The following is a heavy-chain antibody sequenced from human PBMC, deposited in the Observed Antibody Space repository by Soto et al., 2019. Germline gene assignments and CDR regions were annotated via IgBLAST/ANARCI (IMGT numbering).Heavy chain of an antibody. V-gene: IGHV1-18*01. CDR1: GYTFTSYG. J-gene: IGHJ5*02. Sequence: ASVKVSCKASGYTFTSYGISWVRQAPGQGLEWMGWISAYNGNTNYAQKLQGRVTMTTDTSTSTAYMELRSLRSDDTAVYYCARSGAPDFWSGYFIRNWFDPWGQGTLVTVSS. CDR2: ISAYNGNT. D-gene: IGHD3-3*01. CDR3: ARSGAPDFWSGYFIRNWFDP.